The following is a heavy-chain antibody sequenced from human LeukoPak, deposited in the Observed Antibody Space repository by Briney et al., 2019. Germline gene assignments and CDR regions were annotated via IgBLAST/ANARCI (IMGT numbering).Heavy chain of an antibody. D-gene: IGHD1-26*01. CDR3: TRGYSGSYRIDY. CDR2: ISSDGSTT. V-gene: IGHV3-74*01. CDR1: GFTFSSYW. J-gene: IGHJ4*02. Sequence: GGSLRLSCAASGFTFSSYWMHWARQASGKGLVWVSRISSDGSTTSGADSVKGRFTISRDNAKNTLYLQMNSLRAEDTAVYYCTRGYSGSYRIDYWGQGTLVTVSS.